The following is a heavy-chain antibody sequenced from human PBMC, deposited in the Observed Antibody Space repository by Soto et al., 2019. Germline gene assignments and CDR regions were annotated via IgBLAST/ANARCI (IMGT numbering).Heavy chain of an antibody. J-gene: IGHJ6*02. Sequence: EVQLVETGGSLIQPGGSLRLSCAASGFTVSSNYMSWVRQAPGKGLEWVSVIYSGGSTYYADSVKGRFTISRDNSKNTLYLQMNSLRAEDTAVYYCARSFYSNRQYYYYGMDVWGQGTTVTVSS. V-gene: IGHV3-53*02. D-gene: IGHD4-4*01. CDR1: GFTVSSNY. CDR3: ARSFYSNRQYYYYGMDV. CDR2: IYSGGST.